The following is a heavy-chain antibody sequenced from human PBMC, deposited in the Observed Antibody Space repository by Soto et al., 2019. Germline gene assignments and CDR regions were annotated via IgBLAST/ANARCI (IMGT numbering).Heavy chain of an antibody. J-gene: IGHJ5*02. V-gene: IGHV4-38-2*02. Sequence: SETLSPTCTVSGYSISSGYHWAWIRQPPGKGLEWLGSVHYSGNTYYNPSLKSRLTISGDKSKNQFSLNLSSVTAADTAVYYCARQDRVVAEGRWFDPWGQGTLVTVSS. CDR3: ARQDRVVAEGRWFDP. CDR2: VHYSGNT. CDR1: GYSISSGYH. D-gene: IGHD2-15*01.